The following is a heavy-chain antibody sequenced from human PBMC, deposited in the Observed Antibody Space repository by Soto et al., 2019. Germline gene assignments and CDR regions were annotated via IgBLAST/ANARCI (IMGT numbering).Heavy chain of an antibody. CDR2: ADSGGRT. CDR3: VTDPYSRIAGL. CDR1: GFSVSTYY. J-gene: IGHJ4*02. Sequence: EMQLVESGGGLVRPGGSLRLSCAASGFSVSTYYMSWVRQAPGQGMEWVSLADSGGRTNYADSVKGRFTISRDNSKNMLFLQMNSLRVEDTAVYYCVTDPYSRIAGLWGQGILVTVSS. D-gene: IGHD6-13*01. V-gene: IGHV3-66*01.